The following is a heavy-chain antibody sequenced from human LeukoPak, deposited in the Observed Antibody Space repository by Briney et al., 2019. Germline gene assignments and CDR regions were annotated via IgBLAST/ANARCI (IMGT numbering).Heavy chain of an antibody. CDR3: AKGARGAYSSSWYLGY. D-gene: IGHD6-13*01. CDR1: GFTFDDYA. Sequence: PGGSLRLSCAASGFTFDDYAMHWVRQAPGKGLEWVSLISWDGGSTYYADSVKGRFTISRDNSKNSLYLQMNSLRAEDTALYYCAKGARGAYSSSWYLGYWGQGTLVTVSS. J-gene: IGHJ4*02. V-gene: IGHV3-43D*03. CDR2: ISWDGGST.